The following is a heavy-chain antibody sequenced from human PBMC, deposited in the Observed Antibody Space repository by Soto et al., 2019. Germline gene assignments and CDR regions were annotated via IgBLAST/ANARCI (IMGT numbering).Heavy chain of an antibody. V-gene: IGHV3-23*01. J-gene: IGHJ4*02. CDR1: GLTFSSYA. CDR2: ISGSGGST. CDR3: AGRIAVAGTLDY. Sequence: GGSLRLSCAASGLTFSSYAMSWVRQAPGKGLEWVSAISGSGGSTFYADSVKGRFTISRDNSKNTVFLQMNSLRVEDTAVYYCAGRIAVAGTLDYWGQGTLVTVS. D-gene: IGHD6-19*01.